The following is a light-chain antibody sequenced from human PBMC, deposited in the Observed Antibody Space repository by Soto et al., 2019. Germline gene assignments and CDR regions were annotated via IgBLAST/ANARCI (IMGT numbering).Light chain of an antibody. CDR3: QQYNNWPPGM. CDR2: GAS. CDR1: QSVSSN. Sequence: EIVLTQSPATLSVSPGERATLSCRASQSVSSNLAWYQQKPGQAPRLLIYGASTRATGIPARFGGSGSGTDFTLTISSLQSEDFAAYYCQQYNNWPPGMFGQGTKVEIK. J-gene: IGKJ1*01. V-gene: IGKV3-15*01.